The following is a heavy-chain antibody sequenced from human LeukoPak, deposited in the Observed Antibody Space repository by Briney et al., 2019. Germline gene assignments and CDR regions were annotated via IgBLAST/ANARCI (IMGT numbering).Heavy chain of an antibody. Sequence: ASVKVSSKASGSPFTSNGISWGRQAPGQGVGGRGWISAYNGKKNYQQKIQGRATMTTDTSTSTAYMELRSLRSDDTAVYYCARDSPIPAEVLWYFDLWGRGTLVTVSS. J-gene: IGHJ2*01. CDR1: GSPFTSNG. D-gene: IGHD6-25*01. CDR2: ISAYNGKK. V-gene: IGHV1-18*01. CDR3: ARDSPIPAEVLWYFDL.